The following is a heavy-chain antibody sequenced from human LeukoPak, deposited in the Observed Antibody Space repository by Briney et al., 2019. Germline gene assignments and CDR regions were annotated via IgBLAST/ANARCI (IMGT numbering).Heavy chain of an antibody. CDR1: GFTFSDHY. V-gene: IGHV3-72*01. CDR2: TRNKANSYTT. Sequence: GGSLRLSCAASGFTFSDHYMDWVRQAPGKGLEWVGRTRNKANSYTTEYAASVKGRFTISRDDSKNSLYLQMNSLKTEDTAVYYCAGGGPYGWPYYFDYWGQGTLVTVSS. CDR3: AGGGPYGWPYYFDY. D-gene: IGHD2-15*01. J-gene: IGHJ4*02.